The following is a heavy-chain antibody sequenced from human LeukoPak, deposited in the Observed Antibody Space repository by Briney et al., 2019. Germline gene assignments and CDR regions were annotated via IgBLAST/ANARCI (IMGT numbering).Heavy chain of an antibody. J-gene: IGHJ5*02. V-gene: IGHV3-23*01. CDR2: ISDSGGST. CDR1: GFTFSNYD. CDR3: AKDLSRAVAADWFDP. D-gene: IGHD6-19*01. Sequence: GGSLRLSCAASGFTFSNYDMSWVRQAPGKGLEWVSSISDSGGSTYYADSVKGRFTISRDNSKNTLYLQMTNLRAADTAVYYCAKDLSRAVAADWFDPWDQGALVTVSS.